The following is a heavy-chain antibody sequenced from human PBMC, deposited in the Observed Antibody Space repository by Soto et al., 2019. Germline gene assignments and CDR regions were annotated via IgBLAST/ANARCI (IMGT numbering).Heavy chain of an antibody. Sequence: GGSLRLSCAASGFTFSSYGMHWVRQAPGKGLEWVAVIWYDGSNKYYADSVKGRFTISRDNSKNTLYLQMNSLRAEDTAVYYCARVQMVATSGMDVWGQGTTVTVSS. CDR1: GFTFSSYG. V-gene: IGHV3-33*01. J-gene: IGHJ6*02. CDR2: IWYDGSNK. D-gene: IGHD5-12*01. CDR3: ARVQMVATSGMDV.